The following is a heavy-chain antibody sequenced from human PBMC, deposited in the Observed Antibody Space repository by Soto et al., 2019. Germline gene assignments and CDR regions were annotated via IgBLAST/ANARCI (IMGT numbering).Heavy chain of an antibody. CDR2: IWYDGSNK. V-gene: IGHV3-33*01. CDR3: ARENYYGTVQLDY. CDR1: GFTFSSYG. D-gene: IGHD3-10*01. Sequence: GGSLRLSCAASGFTFSSYGMHWVRQAPGKGLEWVAVIWYDGSNKYYADSVKGRFTISRDNSKNTLYLQMNSLRAEDTAVYYCARENYYGTVQLDYWGQGTLVTVS. J-gene: IGHJ4*02.